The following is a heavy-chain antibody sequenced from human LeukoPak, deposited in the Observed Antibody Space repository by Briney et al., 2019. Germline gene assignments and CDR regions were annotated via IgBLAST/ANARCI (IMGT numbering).Heavy chain of an antibody. CDR3: ARGIYSGIYGRLDP. CDR1: GYTFTAWY. D-gene: IGHD3-10*01. Sequence: ASVKVSCEASGYTFTAWYIHWVRQAPGQGLEWMGWIDPNSGGTGYAQKFQGRVTLTGDTSIRTAYMDLSSLRSDDTAVYYCARGIYSGIYGRLDPWGQGTLVTVSS. J-gene: IGHJ5*02. V-gene: IGHV1-2*02. CDR2: IDPNSGGT.